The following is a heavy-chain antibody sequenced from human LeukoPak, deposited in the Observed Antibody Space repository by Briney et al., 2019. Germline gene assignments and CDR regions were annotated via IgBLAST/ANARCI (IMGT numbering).Heavy chain of an antibody. CDR1: GFTLTNYA. J-gene: IGHJ4*02. CDR3: ARQSTPHGNFDY. V-gene: IGHV3-13*01. CDR2: LGTAGDT. D-gene: IGHD5-24*01. Sequence: GGSLRLSCAASGFTLTNYAMHWVRQPVGEGLEWVSALGTAGDTFYPGSVKGRFTISRDNAKKSLFPQMNSLRVEDTAIYYCARQSTPHGNFDYWGQGTLVTVSS.